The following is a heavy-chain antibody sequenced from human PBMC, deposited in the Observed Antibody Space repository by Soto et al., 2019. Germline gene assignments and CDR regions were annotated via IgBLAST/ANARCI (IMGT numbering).Heavy chain of an antibody. Sequence: QVQLVQSGAEVKKPGASVKVSCKASGYTFTSYDINWVRQATGQGLEWMGWMNPNSGNTGYAQKFQGRVTMTRNTSXXXXXXXXSSLXSEXXXXXXCARERSSGWYVDYWGQGTLVTV. J-gene: IGHJ4*02. V-gene: IGHV1-8*01. CDR2: MNPNSGNT. CDR3: ARERSSGWYVDY. CDR1: GYTFTSYD. D-gene: IGHD6-19*01.